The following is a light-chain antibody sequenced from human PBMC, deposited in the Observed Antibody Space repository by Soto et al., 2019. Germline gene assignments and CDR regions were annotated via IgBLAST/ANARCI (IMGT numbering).Light chain of an antibody. CDR3: QQYNNWPQT. Sequence: EIVMTQSPATLSVSPGERATLSCTASQSVNSNLAWYQQKPGQAPRLLIYGASTRATGITARFSGSGSGTEFTLTISSLQSEDFAVYYCQQYNNWPQTFGQGTKVEIK. CDR2: GAS. J-gene: IGKJ1*01. V-gene: IGKV3-15*01. CDR1: QSVNSN.